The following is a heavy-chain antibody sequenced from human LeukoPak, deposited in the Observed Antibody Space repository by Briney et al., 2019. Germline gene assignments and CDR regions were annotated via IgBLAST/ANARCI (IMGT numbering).Heavy chain of an antibody. Sequence: SVKVSCKASGGTFSSYAISWVRQAPGQGLEWMGRIIPILGIANYAQKFQGRVTITADKSTSTAYMELSSLRSEDTAVYYCARERRLPDGIQLWLDYWGQGTLVTVSS. D-gene: IGHD5-18*01. V-gene: IGHV1-69*04. CDR2: IIPILGIA. CDR1: GGTFSSYA. J-gene: IGHJ4*02. CDR3: ARERRLPDGIQLWLDY.